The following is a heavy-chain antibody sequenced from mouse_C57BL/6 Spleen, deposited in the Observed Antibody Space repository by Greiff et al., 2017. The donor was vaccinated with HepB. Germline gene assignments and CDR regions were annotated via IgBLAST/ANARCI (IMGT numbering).Heavy chain of an antibody. CDR2: IYPGSGST. V-gene: IGHV1-55*01. Sequence: QVQLKQSGAELVKPGASVKMSCKASGYTFNSYWITWVKQRPGQGLEWIGDIYPGSGSTNYNEKFKSKATLTVDTSSSTAYMQLSSLTSEDSAVYYCARRTSYDYDGSWFAYWGQGTLVTVSA. D-gene: IGHD2-4*01. J-gene: IGHJ3*01. CDR1: GYTFNSYW. CDR3: ARRTSYDYDGSWFAY.